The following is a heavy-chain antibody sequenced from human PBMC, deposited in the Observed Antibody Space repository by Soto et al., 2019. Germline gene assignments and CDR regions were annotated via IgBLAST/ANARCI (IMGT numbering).Heavy chain of an antibody. V-gene: IGHV2-5*02. D-gene: IGHD2-21*02. CDR2: IYWDDDK. CDR3: VQSRCGGDCLQSYSSHSYYGLDV. CDR1: GLSLSTTGVG. J-gene: IGHJ6*02. Sequence: QITLKESGPTLVKPTQTLTLTCTFSGLSLSTTGVGVGWIRQPPGKALEWLALIYWDDDKRSSPSLKSRLTITKDTSKNQVVLTMTHMDPADTATYYCVQSRCGGDCLQSYSSHSYYGLDVWGQGTTVTVSS.